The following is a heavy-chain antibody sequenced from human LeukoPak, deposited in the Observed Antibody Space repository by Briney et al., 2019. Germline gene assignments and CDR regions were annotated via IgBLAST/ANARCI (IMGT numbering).Heavy chain of an antibody. V-gene: IGHV6-1*01. CDR2: TYCRSKWYN. Sequence: SQTLSLACVISGDSVSSNSVAWNWIRHSPSRGPEWLGNTYCRSKWYNDYAASVISRITINPDTPKNQFSLQLNSVTPEDTAVYYCARGVSYSFDYWGQGTLVTVSS. J-gene: IGHJ4*02. CDR1: GDSVSSNSVA. CDR3: ARGVSYSFDY. D-gene: IGHD2-8*01.